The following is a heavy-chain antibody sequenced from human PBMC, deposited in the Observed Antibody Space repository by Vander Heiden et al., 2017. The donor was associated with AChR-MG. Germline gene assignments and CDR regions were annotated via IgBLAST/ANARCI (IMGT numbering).Heavy chain of an antibody. CDR1: GFTFSSHA. J-gene: IGHJ5*02. Sequence: EVQLLESGGGLVQPGGSLRLSCAASGFTFSSHAMSWVRPGPGKGLEWVSVISGSGGSTYYADSVKGRFTISRDNSKNTLYLQMNSLRAEDTAVYYCAKRFNYGDYVVFGGGFDPWGQGTLVTVSS. CDR3: AKRFNYGDYVVFGGGFDP. CDR2: ISGSGGST. V-gene: IGHV3-23*01. D-gene: IGHD4-17*01.